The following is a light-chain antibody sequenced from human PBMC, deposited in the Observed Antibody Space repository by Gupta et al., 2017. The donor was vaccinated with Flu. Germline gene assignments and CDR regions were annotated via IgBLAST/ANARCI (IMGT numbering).Light chain of an antibody. CDR3: QVWDNPSDQVV. J-gene: IGLJ2*01. Sequence: SYVLTQAPSVSVAPGQTARITCGGASLGIQRVHWYQQRPGQAPALVVHDDDARPSGIPERFSGSNSGNTATLTISRVEAGDEADYYCQVWDNPSDQVVFGGGTKLSVL. CDR2: DDD. CDR1: SLGIQR. V-gene: IGLV3-21*02.